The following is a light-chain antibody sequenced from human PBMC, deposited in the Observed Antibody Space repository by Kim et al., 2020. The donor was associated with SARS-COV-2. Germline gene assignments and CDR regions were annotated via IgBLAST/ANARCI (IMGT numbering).Light chain of an antibody. Sequence: LSPVERAPLSCRASQSFTSNYLAWYQQKPGQAPRLLIYGASSRATGIPDRFSGSGSGTDFTLTINRLEPEDFAVYYCHQYGGSPYTFGQGTKLEI. V-gene: IGKV3-20*01. CDR3: HQYGGSPYT. CDR2: GAS. J-gene: IGKJ2*01. CDR1: QSFTSNY.